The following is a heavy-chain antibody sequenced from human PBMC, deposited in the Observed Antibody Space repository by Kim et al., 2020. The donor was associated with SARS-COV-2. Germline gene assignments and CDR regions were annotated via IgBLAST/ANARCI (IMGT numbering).Heavy chain of an antibody. J-gene: IGHJ4*02. CDR1: GFTFSSYT. CDR2: ISGRGDGT. Sequence: GGSLRLSCVASGFTFSSYTMSWVRQAPGKGLEWVSGISGRGDGTFYADSVKGRFTISRDNSNNILYLQMNSLRAEDTAVYYCTMSRIAMIRGITSFYFAYWGQGTPVTVSS. CDR3: TMSRIAMIRGITSFYFAY. V-gene: IGHV3-23*01. D-gene: IGHD3-10*01.